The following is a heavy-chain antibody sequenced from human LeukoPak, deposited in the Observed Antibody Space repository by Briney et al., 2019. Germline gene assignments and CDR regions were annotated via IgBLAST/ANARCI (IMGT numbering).Heavy chain of an antibody. Sequence: PSETLSLTCTVSGGSISSYYWSWIRQPAGKGLEWIGRIYTSGSTNYNPSLKSRVTMSVDTSKNQFSLKLSSVTAADTAVYYCAREATYYYDSSGYYYWRFFLDYWGQGTLVTSPQ. CDR3: AREATYYYDSSGYYYWRFFLDY. D-gene: IGHD3-22*01. CDR2: IYTSGST. CDR1: GGSISSYY. J-gene: IGHJ4*02. V-gene: IGHV4-4*07.